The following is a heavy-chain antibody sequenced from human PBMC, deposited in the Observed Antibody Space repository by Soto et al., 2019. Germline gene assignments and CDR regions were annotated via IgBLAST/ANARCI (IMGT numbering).Heavy chain of an antibody. D-gene: IGHD3-9*01. CDR1: GGSIINGGYY. CDR3: ASRYYDILTGRDTKYYFDY. Sequence: SETLSLTCTVSGGSIINGGYYWTWIRQPPGKGLEWIGYIYYSGNTYYNPSLKSRVMISVDTSKNQFSLNLSSVTAADTAVYYCASRYYDILTGRDTKYYFDYWGQGALVTVSS. V-gene: IGHV4-30-4*01. CDR2: IYYSGNT. J-gene: IGHJ4*02.